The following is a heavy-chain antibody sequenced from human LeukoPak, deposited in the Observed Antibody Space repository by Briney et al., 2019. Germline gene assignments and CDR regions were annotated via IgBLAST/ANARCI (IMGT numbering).Heavy chain of an antibody. CDR3: ARRSRWSDFDY. Sequence: SETLSLTCSVSGGSLSNYYWTWIRQPPRKGLEWIGYIYSSGSTNYNPSLRSRVSISVDTFENQFPLNLSSVPAADPTVYYCARRSRWSDFDYWGQGALVTVSS. J-gene: IGHJ4*02. CDR1: GGSLSNYY. CDR2: IYSSGST. V-gene: IGHV4-59*01. D-gene: IGHD4-23*01.